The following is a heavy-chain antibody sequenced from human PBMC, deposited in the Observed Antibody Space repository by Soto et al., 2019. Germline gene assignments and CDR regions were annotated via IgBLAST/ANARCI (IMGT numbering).Heavy chain of an antibody. V-gene: IGHV3-30*18. J-gene: IGHJ6*02. D-gene: IGHD2-15*01. Sequence: QVQLVESGGGVVQPGRSLRLSCAASGFTFSSYGMHWVRQAPGKGLEWVAVISYDGSNKYYADSVKGRFTISRDNSKNTLYLQMNSLRAEDTAVYYCAKREAYCSGGSCYESYYYCGMDVWGQGTTVTVSS. CDR3: AKREAYCSGGSCYESYYYCGMDV. CDR2: ISYDGSNK. CDR1: GFTFSSYG.